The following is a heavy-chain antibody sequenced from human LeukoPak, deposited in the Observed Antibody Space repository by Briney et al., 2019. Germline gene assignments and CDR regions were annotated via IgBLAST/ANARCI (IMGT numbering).Heavy chain of an antibody. CDR2: IKHNGDEL. J-gene: IGHJ4*02. D-gene: IGHD3-16*01. Sequence: PGGSLRLSCAASGFTFSSYWMTWVRPAPGKGLEWVANIKHNGDELNYVDSVEDRFTISRDNAKNSLYLHMTGLRAEDTAVYYCARELRTFDSWGQGTLVTVSS. CDR3: ARELRTFDS. V-gene: IGHV3-7*01. CDR1: GFTFSSYW.